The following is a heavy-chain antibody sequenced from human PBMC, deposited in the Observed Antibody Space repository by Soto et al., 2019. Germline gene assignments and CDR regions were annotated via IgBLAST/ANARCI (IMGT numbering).Heavy chain of an antibody. CDR2: VDYSGST. CDR1: DVXXXXXX. V-gene: IGHV4-59*01. J-gene: IGHJ4*02. CDR3: XXXXXXXXXS. Sequence: HVQLQESGPGLVKPSETLSLTCTVSDVXXXXXXXXWIRQPPGKGLEWIGYVDYSGSTNYNPSLXXXXXXXXXXXXXXXXXXXXXXXXXXXXXXXXXXXXXXXXXSWGQGXLVTVSS.